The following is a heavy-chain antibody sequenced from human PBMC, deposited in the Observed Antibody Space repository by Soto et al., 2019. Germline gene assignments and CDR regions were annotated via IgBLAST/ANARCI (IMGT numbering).Heavy chain of an antibody. CDR1: GYTITAHL. V-gene: IGHV1-8*02. D-gene: IGHD3-3*01. Sequence: ASVKVSCKASGYTITAHLLHWVRQAPGQGLEWMGWMDPNSGSTGYAQNFQGRITMTRNISRNTAHMELSSLQSEDTAVYYCARERKFDFWRKGLDVWGQGTTVTVSS. CDR3: ARERKFDFWRKGLDV. CDR2: MDPNSGST. J-gene: IGHJ6*02.